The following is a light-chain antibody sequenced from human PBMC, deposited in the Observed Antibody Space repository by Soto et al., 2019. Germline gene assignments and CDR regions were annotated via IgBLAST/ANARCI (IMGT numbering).Light chain of an antibody. Sequence: EIVVTQSPATLSLSPGERASLSCRASQSLASAYLAWYQQKPGQAPRLLIYGASTRAAGIPDRFSGSGSGTDFTLTISRLEPEDFAVYYCQRYGITLWTFGQGTKV. V-gene: IGKV3-20*01. J-gene: IGKJ1*01. CDR2: GAS. CDR3: QRYGITLWT. CDR1: QSLASAY.